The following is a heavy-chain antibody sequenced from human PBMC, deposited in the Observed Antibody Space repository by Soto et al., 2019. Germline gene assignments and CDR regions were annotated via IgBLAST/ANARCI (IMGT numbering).Heavy chain of an antibody. V-gene: IGHV1-8*01. D-gene: IGHD2-2*01. Sequence: ASVKVSCKASGYTFTSYDINWVRQATGQGLEWMGWMNPNSGNTGYAQKFQGRVTMTRNTSISTAYMELSSLRSEDTAVYYCARAWGVVVPAAMNAFDIWGQGTMVTVSS. J-gene: IGHJ3*02. CDR2: MNPNSGNT. CDR1: GYTFTSYD. CDR3: ARAWGVVVPAAMNAFDI.